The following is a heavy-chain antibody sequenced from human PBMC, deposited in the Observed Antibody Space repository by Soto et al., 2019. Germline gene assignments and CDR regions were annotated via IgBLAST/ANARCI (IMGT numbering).Heavy chain of an antibody. Sequence: GGSLRLSCAASGFTFSSYGMHWVRQAPGKGLEWVAVIWYDGSNKYYADSVKGRFTISRDNSKNTLYLQMNSLRAEDTAVYYCARDNQYFVWSSYPYYYHGMDVWGQGTTVTVSS. CDR1: GFTFSSYG. D-gene: IGHD3-9*01. CDR3: ARDNQYFVWSSYPYYYHGMDV. V-gene: IGHV3-33*01. CDR2: IWYDGSNK. J-gene: IGHJ6*02.